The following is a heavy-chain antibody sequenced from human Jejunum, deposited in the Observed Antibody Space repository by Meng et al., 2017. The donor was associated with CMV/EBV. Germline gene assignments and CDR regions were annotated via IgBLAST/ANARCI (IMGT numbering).Heavy chain of an antibody. CDR1: A. Sequence: AMSWVRKAPGKGLEWLGFIRSKPYGETTEYAASVKGRFTISRDDSQSIAYLHMNSLKTEDTAVYYCTRDLFTGFYDTTAYYSFDYWGQGTLVTVSS. J-gene: IGHJ4*02. V-gene: IGHV3-49*04. CDR3: TRDLFTGFYDTTAYYSFDY. D-gene: IGHD3-22*01. CDR2: IRSKPYGETT.